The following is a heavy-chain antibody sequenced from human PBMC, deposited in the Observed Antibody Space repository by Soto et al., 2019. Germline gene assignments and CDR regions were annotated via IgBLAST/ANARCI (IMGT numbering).Heavy chain of an antibody. CDR3: AKDMAGTTGAFDI. V-gene: IGHV3-9*01. D-gene: IGHD1-1*01. CDR2: ISRNGGSI. Sequence: EVQLVESGGGLVQPGRSLRLSCAATRFTFGDYGMHWVRQAPGTGLEWVSGISRNGGSIGYADSVKGRFTISRDNAKNSLYLQMNSLKPEDTALYYCAKDMAGTTGAFDIWGQGTMVTVSS. CDR1: RFTFGDYG. J-gene: IGHJ3*02.